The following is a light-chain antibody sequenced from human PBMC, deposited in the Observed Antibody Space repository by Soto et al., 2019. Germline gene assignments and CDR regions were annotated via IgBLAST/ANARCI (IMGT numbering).Light chain of an antibody. CDR1: QSLLFSNGYNY. Sequence: DIVMTQSPLSLPVTPGEPASISCRSSQSLLFSNGYNYLDWYLQKPGQSPQLLISLGSDRASGVPDRFSGSGSGTDFTLKISRVEAEDVGVYYCMQSLQTPWTFGQGTNVDIK. J-gene: IGKJ1*01. V-gene: IGKV2-28*01. CDR3: MQSLQTPWT. CDR2: LGS.